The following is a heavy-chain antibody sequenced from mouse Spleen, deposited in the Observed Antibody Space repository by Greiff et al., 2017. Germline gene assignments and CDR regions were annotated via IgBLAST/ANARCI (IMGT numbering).Heavy chain of an antibody. V-gene: IGHV5-9-1*01. D-gene: IGHD1-1*01. CDR3: AITTVVADY. Sequence: DVKLVESGGGLVKPGGSLKLSCAASGFTFSSYAMSWVRQTPEKRLEWVATISSGGSYTYYPDSVKGRFTISRDNAKNTLYLQMSSLRSEDTAMYYCAITTVVADYWGQGTTLTVSS. CDR1: GFTFSSYA. J-gene: IGHJ2*01. CDR2: ISSGGSYT.